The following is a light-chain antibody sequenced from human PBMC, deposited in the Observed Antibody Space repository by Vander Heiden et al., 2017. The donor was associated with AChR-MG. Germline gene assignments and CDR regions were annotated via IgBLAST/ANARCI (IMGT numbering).Light chain of an antibody. V-gene: IGLV3-9*01. CDR2: RDS. J-gene: IGLJ2*01. CDR3: QVWDSSSVV. CDR1: NIGSKK. Sequence: SSELTQPLSVSVALGQSARITRGGNNIGSKKLHWYQQKPGQTPGLVIYRDSNRPTGIPERCSGSNSGNTATLTISRAQAGDEADYYCQVWDSSSVVFGGGTKLTVL.